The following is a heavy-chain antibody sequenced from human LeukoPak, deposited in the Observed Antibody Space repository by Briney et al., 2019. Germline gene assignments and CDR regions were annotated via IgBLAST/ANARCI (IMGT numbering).Heavy chain of an antibody. V-gene: IGHV3-23*01. D-gene: IGHD6-13*01. CDR2: ISGRGDST. CDR3: AKAIAAPVWYFDL. CDR1: RFTFSSYA. J-gene: IGHJ2*01. Sequence: GGSLRLSCAASRFTFSSYAMSWVRQAPGKGLEWVSTISGRGDSTYYVDSVKGRFTISRDNSRNTLYLQMNTLRAEDTAVYYCAKAIAAPVWYFDLWGRGTLVTVSS.